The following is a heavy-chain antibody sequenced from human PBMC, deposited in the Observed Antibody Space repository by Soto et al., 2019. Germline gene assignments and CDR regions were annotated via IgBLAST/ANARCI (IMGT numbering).Heavy chain of an antibody. CDR1: GGSISGYY. CDR3: ARRSHNGSLDY. D-gene: IGHD1-26*01. V-gene: IGHV4-59*08. J-gene: IGHJ4*02. CDR2: IYYSGSA. Sequence: PSETLSLTCSVSGGSISGYYWSWIRQAPGKGLQWIGYIYYSGSANYNPSLRSRVTISVDTSKNQFSLKLSSVTTADTAVYYCARRSHNGSLDYWGQGTLVTVSS.